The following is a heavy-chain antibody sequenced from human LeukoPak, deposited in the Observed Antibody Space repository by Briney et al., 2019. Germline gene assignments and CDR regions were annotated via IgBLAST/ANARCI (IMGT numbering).Heavy chain of an antibody. CDR2: IYTSGST. D-gene: IGHD2-21*01. CDR1: GGSFSSGSYY. J-gene: IGHJ4*02. CDR3: ARGGGDWGFHQSDY. V-gene: IGHV4-61*02. Sequence: PSQTLSLTCTVSGGSFSSGSYYWSWIRQPAGKGLELIGRIYTSGSTNYNPSLKSRVTISVDTSKNQFSLKLSSVTAADTAVYYCARGGGDWGFHQSDYWGQGTLVTVSS.